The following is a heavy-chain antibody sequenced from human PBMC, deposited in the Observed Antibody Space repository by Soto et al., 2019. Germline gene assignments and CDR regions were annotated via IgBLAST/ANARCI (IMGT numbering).Heavy chain of an antibody. CDR3: VTYDERTPGWGPLADF. J-gene: IGHJ4*02. Sequence: QVQVQQWGAGLLKPSETLSLTCDVYGASFSAYYWNWIRQSPEKGLEWIADIHYSGTTNYNPSLRCRVTISRDTSKRQSSLKLTSVTPADTAVYYCVTYDERTPGWGPLADFWGQGTQVTVNS. D-gene: IGHD3-10*01. CDR2: IHYSGTT. V-gene: IGHV4-34*01. CDR1: GASFSAYY.